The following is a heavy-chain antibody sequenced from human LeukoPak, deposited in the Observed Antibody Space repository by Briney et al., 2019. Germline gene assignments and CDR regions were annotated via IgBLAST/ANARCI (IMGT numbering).Heavy chain of an antibody. CDR1: GFTFSSYA. D-gene: IGHD2-2*01. Sequence: GGSLRLPCAASGFTFSSYAMSWVRQAPGKGLEWVSAISGSGVGTYYADSVKGRFTISRDNYKNTLYLQMNSLRAEDTAVYYCATWGSAAMWRLFDYWGQGTLVTVSS. J-gene: IGHJ4*02. CDR3: ATWGSAAMWRLFDY. CDR2: ISGSGVGT. V-gene: IGHV3-23*01.